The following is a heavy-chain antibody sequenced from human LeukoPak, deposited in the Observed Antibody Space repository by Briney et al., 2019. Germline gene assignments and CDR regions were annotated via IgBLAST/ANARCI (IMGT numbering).Heavy chain of an antibody. D-gene: IGHD5-18*01. CDR3: AREVGYSSWYYGMDV. CDR2: INPNSGGT. Sequence: ASVKVSCKASGYTFTDYIIHWVRQDPGQGLEWMGWINPNSGGTNYAQKFQGWVTMTRDTSISTAYMELSRLRSDDTAVYYCAREVGYSSWYYGMDVWGQGTTVTVSS. V-gene: IGHV1-2*04. CDR1: GYTFTDYI. J-gene: IGHJ6*02.